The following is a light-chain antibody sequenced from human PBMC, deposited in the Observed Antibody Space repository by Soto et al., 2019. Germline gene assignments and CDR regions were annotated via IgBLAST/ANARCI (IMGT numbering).Light chain of an antibody. Sequence: QSALTQPASVSGSPGQSITISCTGTSSDVGGYNYVSWYQQHPGKAPKLMIYDVSNRPSGVSKRFSGSKSGNTASLTISGLQADDEADYYCRSYTSSSLYVFGTGTKLTVL. CDR1: SSDVGGYNY. CDR3: RSYTSSSLYV. J-gene: IGLJ1*01. V-gene: IGLV2-14*01. CDR2: DVS.